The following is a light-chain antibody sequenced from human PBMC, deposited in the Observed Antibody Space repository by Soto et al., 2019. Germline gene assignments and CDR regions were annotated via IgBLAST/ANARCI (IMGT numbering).Light chain of an antibody. Sequence: SVLTQSPGTLSLSPGERATLSCRASQSVSSSYLAWYQQKPGQSPRLLIYGASSRATGIPDRFSGSGSGTDFTLTISRLEPEDFAVYYCQQYGSSFWTFGQGTKVDIK. CDR2: GAS. CDR1: QSVSSSY. CDR3: QQYGSSFWT. J-gene: IGKJ1*01. V-gene: IGKV3-20*01.